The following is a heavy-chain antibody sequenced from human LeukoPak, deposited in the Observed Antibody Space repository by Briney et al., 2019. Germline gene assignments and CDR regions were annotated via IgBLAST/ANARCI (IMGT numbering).Heavy chain of an antibody. CDR1: GFTFSRYA. CDR2: ISYDESNK. Sequence: GRSLRLSCAASGFTFSRYAMHWVRQAPGKGLEWVAIISYDESNKYYADSVKGRFTISRDNSKNTLYLQMNSLRAEDTAVYYCARGSYYYGSGSYYGPSYLFDYWGQGTLVTVSS. CDR3: ARGSYYYGSGSYYGPSYLFDY. V-gene: IGHV3-30*14. D-gene: IGHD3-10*01. J-gene: IGHJ4*02.